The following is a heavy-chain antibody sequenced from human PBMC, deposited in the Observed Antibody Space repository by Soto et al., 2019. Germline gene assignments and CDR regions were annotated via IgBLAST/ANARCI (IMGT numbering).Heavy chain of an antibody. D-gene: IGHD3-22*01. CDR2: IKSKTDGGTT. Sequence: GGSLRLSCAASGFTFSNAWMSWVRQAPGKGLEWVGRIKSKTDGGTTDYAAPVKGRFTISRDDSKNTMYLQMNSLKTEDTAVYYCTTDRYYDSSGTENDYWGQGTLVTVSS. J-gene: IGHJ4*02. CDR3: TTDRYYDSSGTENDY. CDR1: GFTFSNAW. V-gene: IGHV3-15*01.